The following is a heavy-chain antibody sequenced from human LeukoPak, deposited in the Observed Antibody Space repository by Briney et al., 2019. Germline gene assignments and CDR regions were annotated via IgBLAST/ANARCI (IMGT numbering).Heavy chain of an antibody. CDR2: IIPIFGTA. J-gene: IGHJ4*02. V-gene: IGHV1-69*06. CDR1: GGTFSSYA. D-gene: IGHD6-19*01. Sequence: SVKVSCKASGGTFSSYAISWVRQAPGQGLEWMGGIIPIFGTANHAQKFQGRVTITADKSTSTAYMELSSLRSEDTAVYYCARDGRGAVAGTGFDYWGQGTLVTVSS. CDR3: ARDGRGAVAGTGFDY.